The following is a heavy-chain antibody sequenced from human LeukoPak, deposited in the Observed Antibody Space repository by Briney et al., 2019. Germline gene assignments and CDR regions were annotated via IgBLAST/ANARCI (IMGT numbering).Heavy chain of an antibody. Sequence: GASVKVPCKASGYTFTGYYMHWVRQAPGQGLEWMGWINPNSGGTNYAQKFQGRVTMTRDTSISTAYMELSRLRSDDTAVYYCARSYYATLYYFDYWGQGTLVTVSS. V-gene: IGHV1-2*02. CDR1: GYTFTGYY. CDR2: INPNSGGT. CDR3: ARSYYATLYYFDY. D-gene: IGHD3-10*01. J-gene: IGHJ4*02.